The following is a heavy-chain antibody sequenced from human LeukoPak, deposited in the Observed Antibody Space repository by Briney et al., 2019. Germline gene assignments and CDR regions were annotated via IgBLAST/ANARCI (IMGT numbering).Heavy chain of an antibody. D-gene: IGHD1-26*01. V-gene: IGHV4-34*01. CDR2: INHSGST. Sequence: SETLSLTCAVYGGSFSGYYWSWIRQPPGKGLEWIGEINHSGSTNYNPSLKSRVTISVDTSKNQFSLKLSSVTAADTAVYYCASLIVGAPAWGQGTLVTVSS. J-gene: IGHJ1*01. CDR3: ASLIVGAPA. CDR1: GGSFSGYY.